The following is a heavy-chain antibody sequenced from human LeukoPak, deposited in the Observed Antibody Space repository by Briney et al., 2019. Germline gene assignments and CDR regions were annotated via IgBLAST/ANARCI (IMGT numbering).Heavy chain of an antibody. V-gene: IGHV1-2*02. Sequence: GASVKVSCKASGYTFTGYYMHWVRQAPGQGLEWMGWINPNSGGTNYAQKFQGRVTMTRDTSISTAYMELSRLRSDDTAVYYCARAHTIFGVVTDYWGQGTLVTVSS. CDR2: INPNSGGT. D-gene: IGHD3-3*01. J-gene: IGHJ4*02. CDR1: GYTFTGYY. CDR3: ARAHTIFGVVTDY.